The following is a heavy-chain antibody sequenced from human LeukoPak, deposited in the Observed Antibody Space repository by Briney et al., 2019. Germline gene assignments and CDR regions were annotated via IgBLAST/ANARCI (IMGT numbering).Heavy chain of an antibody. D-gene: IGHD2-15*01. Sequence: PGGSLRLSCTASGFTFSAYAMNWVRQAPGKGLEWVSSVVSNADSTYYAGSVKGRFTISRDNSRNMFYLQMNKLRADDTAIYYCAKAVKGRCSGARCYAFAYWGQGTLVTVSS. CDR2: VVSNADST. CDR1: GFTFSAYA. CDR3: AKAVKGRCSGARCYAFAY. V-gene: IGHV3-23*01. J-gene: IGHJ4*02.